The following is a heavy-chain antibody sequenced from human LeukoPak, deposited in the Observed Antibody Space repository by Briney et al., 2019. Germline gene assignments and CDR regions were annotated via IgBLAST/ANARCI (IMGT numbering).Heavy chain of an antibody. CDR1: GFTFSNAW. CDR2: IRSNSDGGAI. J-gene: IGHJ5*02. D-gene: IGHD3-22*01. V-gene: IGHV3-15*07. CDR3: ATDFYDST. Sequence: GSLRLSCATSGFTFSNAWMNWVRQAPGKGLEWVGRIRSNSDGGAIDYAAPVKGRFTLSRDDSKTTLYLQMNSLQTEDTAVYYCATDFYDSTWGQGTLVTVSS.